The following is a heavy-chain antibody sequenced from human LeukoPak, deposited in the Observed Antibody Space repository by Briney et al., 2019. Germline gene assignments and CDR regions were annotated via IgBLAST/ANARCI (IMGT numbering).Heavy chain of an antibody. CDR1: GFTFSNSA. J-gene: IGHJ4*02. V-gene: IGHV3-30*18. D-gene: IGHD5-12*01. CDR3: AKVGSGNDYY. Sequence: GGSLRLSCAASGFTFSNSAMHWVRQPPGKGLEWVTVISKDETNTYYADSVKGRFTTSRDNSNNMLYLQMNSLRTEDTAVYYCAKVGSGNDYYWGQGTLVTVSS. CDR2: ISKDETNT.